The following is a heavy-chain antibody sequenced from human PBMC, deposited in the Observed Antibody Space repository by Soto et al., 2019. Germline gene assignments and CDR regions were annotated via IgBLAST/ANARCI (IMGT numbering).Heavy chain of an antibody. CDR2: IYYSGNT. Sequence: QVQLQESGPGLVKPSQTLSLTCIVSGGSISSNDFYWSWIRQHPGKGLEWIGYIYYSGNTYYNPSRKSRVTILVDTSKNQCSLKVSSVTAADTAVYYWARLSGSGQSGFDPWGQGTLVTVSS. CDR3: ARLSGSGQSGFDP. CDR1: GGSISSNDFY. D-gene: IGHD6-13*01. V-gene: IGHV4-31*03. J-gene: IGHJ5*02.